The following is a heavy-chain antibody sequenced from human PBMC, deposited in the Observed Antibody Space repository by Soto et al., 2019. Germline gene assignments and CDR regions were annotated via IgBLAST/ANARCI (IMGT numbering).Heavy chain of an antibody. V-gene: IGHV1-18*01. J-gene: IGHJ4*02. CDR1: GYTFTSYG. CDR2: ISAYNGNT. D-gene: IGHD5-12*01. CDR3: ARGGGGWLPYFDY. Sequence: QVQLVQSGAEVKKPGASVKVSCKASGYTFTSYGISWVRQAPGQGLEWMGWISAYNGNTNYAQKLQGRVTMTTDTSPGTAYMGPGSLRSDGPGVYYRARGGGGWLPYFDYWGQGTLVTVSS.